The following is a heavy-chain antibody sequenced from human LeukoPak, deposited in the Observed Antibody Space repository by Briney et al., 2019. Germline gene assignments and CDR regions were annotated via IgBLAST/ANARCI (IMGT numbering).Heavy chain of an antibody. V-gene: IGHV3-72*01. Sequence: GGSLRLSGAASGFTFNSYGIHWVRQAPGKGLEWVGRTRNKANSYTTEYAASVKGRFTISRDDSKNSLYLQMNSLKTEDTAVYYCASLYGSGKRWVDPWGQGTLVTVSS. CDR3: ASLYGSGKRWVDP. J-gene: IGHJ5*02. D-gene: IGHD3-10*01. CDR1: GFTFNSYG. CDR2: TRNKANSYTT.